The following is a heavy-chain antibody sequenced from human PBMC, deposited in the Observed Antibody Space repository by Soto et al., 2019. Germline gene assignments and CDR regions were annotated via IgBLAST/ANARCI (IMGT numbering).Heavy chain of an antibody. CDR3: ARDKEIYYYYGMDV. V-gene: IGHV3-74*01. J-gene: IGHJ6*02. CDR2: INSDGSST. Sequence: EVQLVESGGGLVQPGGSLRLSCAASGFTFSSYWMHWVRQAPGKGLVWVSRINSDGSSTSYADSVKGRFTISRDNAKNTLYLQMNSLRAEDTGVYYCARDKEIYYYYGMDVWGQGTTVTVSS. CDR1: GFTFSSYW.